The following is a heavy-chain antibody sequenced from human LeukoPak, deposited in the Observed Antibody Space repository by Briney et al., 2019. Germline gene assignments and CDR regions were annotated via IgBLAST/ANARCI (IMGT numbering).Heavy chain of an antibody. CDR3: ARDRGDSGYDFGNAFDI. J-gene: IGHJ3*02. CDR1: GYSFTSYW. V-gene: IGHV1-3*01. CDR2: INAGNGNT. D-gene: IGHD5-12*01. Sequence: GESLKISCKGSGYSFTSYWIGWVRQAPGQRLEWMGWINAGNGNTKYSQKFQGRVTITRDTSASTAYMELSSLRSEDTAVYYCARDRGDSGYDFGNAFDIWGQGTMVTVSS.